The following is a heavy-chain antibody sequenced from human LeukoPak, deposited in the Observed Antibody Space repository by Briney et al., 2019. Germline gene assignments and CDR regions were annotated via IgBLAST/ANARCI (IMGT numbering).Heavy chain of an antibody. CDR3: AKTTGGSGKAFDI. CDR2: IPYDGSNK. V-gene: IGHV3-30*18. D-gene: IGHD3-10*01. CDR1: GFTFSRYG. Sequence: GGTLRLSCAASGFTFSRYGMHWVRQAPGKGLEWVAVIPYDGSNKYYADSAKGRFTISRDNSKNTLYLQMDSLRAEDTAVYYCAKTTGGSGKAFDIWGQGTKVTVSS. J-gene: IGHJ3*02.